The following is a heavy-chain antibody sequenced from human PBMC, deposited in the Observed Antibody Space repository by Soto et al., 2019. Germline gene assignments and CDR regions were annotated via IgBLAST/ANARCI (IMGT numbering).Heavy chain of an antibody. CDR2: ISSSGGTT. Sequence: GGSLRLSCATSGFNFNNYAMSWVRQAPGERLEWVSFISSSGGTTYYADSVKGRFTISRDNSRNTVFLQMNSLRAEDTAVYYCARDLFGLWGQGTLVTVSS. CDR3: ARDLFGL. V-gene: IGHV3-23*01. J-gene: IGHJ5*02. CDR1: GFNFNNYA.